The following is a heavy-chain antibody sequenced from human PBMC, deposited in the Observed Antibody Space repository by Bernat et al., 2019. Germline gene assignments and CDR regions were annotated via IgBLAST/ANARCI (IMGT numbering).Heavy chain of an antibody. CDR3: ARDLMRPPPNDAFDI. Sequence: QVQLVQSGAEVKKPGASVKVSCKTSGYTFTSYAISWMRQAPGQGLEWMGWISGYNGNTNYTQKFQGRVTMTTDTSTSTAYMELRSLRSDDTAVYFCARDLMRPPPNDAFDIWGQGTMVTVSS. CDR2: ISGYNGNT. D-gene: IGHD2-8*01. V-gene: IGHV1-18*01. CDR1: GYTFTSYA. J-gene: IGHJ3*02.